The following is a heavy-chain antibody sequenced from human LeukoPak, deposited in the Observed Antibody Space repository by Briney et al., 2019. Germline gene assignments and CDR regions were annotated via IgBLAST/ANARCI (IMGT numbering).Heavy chain of an antibody. Sequence: SQTLSLTCTVSGGSISSYYWSWIRQPAGKGLEWIGRIYTSGSTNYNPSLKSRVNMSVDTSKNQFSLQLSSVTAADTAVYYCAREGKGYSSSWLDYWGQGTLVTVSS. J-gene: IGHJ4*02. CDR1: GGSISSYY. CDR3: AREGKGYSSSWLDY. D-gene: IGHD6-13*01. CDR2: IYTSGST. V-gene: IGHV4-4*07.